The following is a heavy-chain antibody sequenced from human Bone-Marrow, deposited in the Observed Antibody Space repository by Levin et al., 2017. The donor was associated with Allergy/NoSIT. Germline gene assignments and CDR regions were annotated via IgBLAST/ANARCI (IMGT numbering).Heavy chain of an antibody. V-gene: IGHV3-21*01. J-gene: IGHJ6*02. Sequence: GGSLRLSCATSGFPFSTYGMAWVRQAPGEGLEWLASISTRSTYIHYADSVKGRFTISRDNANNSLSLQMNRLRREDTAVYYCARAAGAAGRGGMDVWGQGTTVTVTS. CDR3: ARAAGAAGRGGMDV. CDR1: GFPFSTYG. D-gene: IGHD6-13*01. CDR2: ISTRSTYI.